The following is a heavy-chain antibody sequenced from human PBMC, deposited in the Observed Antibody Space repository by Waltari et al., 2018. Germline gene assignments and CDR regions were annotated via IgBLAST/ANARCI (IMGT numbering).Heavy chain of an antibody. V-gene: IGHV3-74*01. CDR3: ARGARRTTVTTGWWYFDL. CDR1: GFTYSLYR. CDR2: SNSDGSST. J-gene: IGHJ2*01. D-gene: IGHD4-17*01. Sequence: EVQLVESGGGLVQPGGSLSLPCAASGFTYSLYRMHWVRQVPGKGLVWISRSNSDGSSTSYADSVKGRFTIYKDNAKNTVYLQMNSLRVDDTAIYYCARGARRTTVTTGWWYFDLWGRGTLVTVSS.